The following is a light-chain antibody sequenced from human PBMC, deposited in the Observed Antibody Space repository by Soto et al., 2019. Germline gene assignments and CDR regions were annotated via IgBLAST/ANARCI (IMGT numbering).Light chain of an antibody. Sequence: EIVLRQSPATLSLSPGERATLSCRASQSVTNSLAWYQQKPGQAPMLLVYDASNRATGIPTRFSGSGSGTDFTLTISNLEPEDFAVYYCQQHISWPLTFGGGTRWIS. CDR1: QSVTNS. V-gene: IGKV3-11*01. J-gene: IGKJ4*01. CDR3: QQHISWPLT. CDR2: DAS.